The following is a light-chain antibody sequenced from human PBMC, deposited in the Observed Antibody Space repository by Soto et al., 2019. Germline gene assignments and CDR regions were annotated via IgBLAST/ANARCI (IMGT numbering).Light chain of an antibody. J-gene: IGLJ3*02. CDR2: EVS. CDR3: SSYTTSSTLV. CDR1: SSDVGGYNY. V-gene: IGLV2-14*01. Sequence: QPASVSGSPGQSITISCTGTSSDVGGYNYVSWYQQHPGKAPKVMIHEVSNRPSGVSNRFSGSKSGNTASLTISGLQAEDEADYYCSSYTTSSTLVFGGGTKVTVL.